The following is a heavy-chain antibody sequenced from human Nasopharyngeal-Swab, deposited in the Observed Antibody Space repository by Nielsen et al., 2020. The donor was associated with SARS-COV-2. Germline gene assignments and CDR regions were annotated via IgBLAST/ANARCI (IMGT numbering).Heavy chain of an antibody. V-gene: IGHV3-7*01. CDR1: GFTFSSYW. J-gene: IGHJ4*02. CDR3: ARDQFSASSGWDY. CDR2: IKQDGSEK. Sequence: LTCAASGFTFSSYWMSWVRQAPGKGLEWVANIKQDGSEKYYVDSVEGRFTISRDNAKNSLYLQMNSLRAEDTAVYYCARDQFSASSGWDYWGQGTLVTVSS. D-gene: IGHD6-19*01.